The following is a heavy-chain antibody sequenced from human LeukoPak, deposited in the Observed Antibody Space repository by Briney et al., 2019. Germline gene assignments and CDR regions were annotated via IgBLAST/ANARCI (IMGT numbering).Heavy chain of an antibody. CDR3: ATVTTRRSDY. V-gene: IGHV2-5*02. D-gene: IGHD4-17*01. CDR2: IDWDDDK. CDR1: GFSLSTTGVG. J-gene: IGHJ4*02. Sequence: SGLTLVKPTQTLTLTCTFSGFSLSTTGVGVGWIRQPPGKALEWLALIDWDDDKRYSPSLKSRLAITKDTSKNQVVLTMTNMDPVDAATYYCATVTTRRSDYWGQGTLVTVSS.